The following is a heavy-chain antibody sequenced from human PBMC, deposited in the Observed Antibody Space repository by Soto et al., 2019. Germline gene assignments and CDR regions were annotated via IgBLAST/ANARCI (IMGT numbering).Heavy chain of an antibody. CDR1: GFTFSSYE. CDR2: ISSSGSTI. Sequence: AGGSLRLSCAASGFTFSSYEMNWVRQAPGKGLEWVSYISSSGSTIYYADSVKGRFTISRDNAKNSLYLQMNSLRAEDTAVYYCASPPAVPAAAGTPYYYYYGMDVWGQGTTVTVSS. D-gene: IGHD6-13*01. J-gene: IGHJ6*02. V-gene: IGHV3-48*03. CDR3: ASPPAVPAAAGTPYYYYYGMDV.